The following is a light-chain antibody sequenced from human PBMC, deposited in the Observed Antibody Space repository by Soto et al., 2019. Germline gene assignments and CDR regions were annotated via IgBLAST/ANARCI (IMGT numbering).Light chain of an antibody. CDR1: QDVNSN. J-gene: IGKJ5*01. CDR2: GAS. Sequence: EIVMTQSPATLSVSPGESVPLFCTSGQDVNSNLAWYQQYPGQAPRLLIYGASTRATGIPARFSGSGSGTEFTLTISSLEPEDFAIYYCQQRSNWPLITFGQGKRLEIK. V-gene: IGKV3-15*01. CDR3: QQRSNWPLIT.